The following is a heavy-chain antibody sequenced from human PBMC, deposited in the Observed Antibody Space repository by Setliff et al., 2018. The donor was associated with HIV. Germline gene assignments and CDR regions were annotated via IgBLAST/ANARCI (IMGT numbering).Heavy chain of an antibody. J-gene: IGHJ4*02. CDR3: ARGGYPRL. Sequence: GGSLRLSCAASGFTFSVHGMHWVRQAPGKGLEWVAFINYDESSEYYADSVKGRVSISRDNAENLLYLQMNSLRAEDTAVYYCARGGYPRLWGQGTLVTVSS. CDR1: GFTFSVHG. D-gene: IGHD5-18*01. V-gene: IGHV3-30*02. CDR2: INYDESSE.